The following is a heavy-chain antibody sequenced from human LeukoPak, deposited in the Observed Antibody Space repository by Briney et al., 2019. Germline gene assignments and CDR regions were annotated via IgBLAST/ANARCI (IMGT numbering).Heavy chain of an antibody. D-gene: IGHD3-10*01. CDR1: GYTFTDYGYY. CDR2: IDPNTGGT. Sequence: ASVRVSCKASGYTFTDYGYYIHWVRQRPGQGLEWMGWIDPNTGGTKYAQTFQVRVTMNRDTSITTAFMDLSRLTSDDTAVYYCTTRLIRGDYWGQGTLVAVSS. J-gene: IGHJ4*02. CDR3: TTRLIRGDY. V-gene: IGHV1-2*02.